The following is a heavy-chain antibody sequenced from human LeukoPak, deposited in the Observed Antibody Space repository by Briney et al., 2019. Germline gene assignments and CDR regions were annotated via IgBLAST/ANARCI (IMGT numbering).Heavy chain of an antibody. CDR1: GYTLTELS. V-gene: IGHV1-24*01. Sequence: GASVKVSCKVSGYTLTELSMHWVRQAPGKGREWMGGFDPEDGETIYAQKFQGRVTMTEDTSTDPAYMELSSLRSEDTAVYYCATVGGPPPWFDPWGQGTLVAVSS. CDR3: ATVGGPPPWFDP. J-gene: IGHJ5*02. D-gene: IGHD1-26*01. CDR2: FDPEDGET.